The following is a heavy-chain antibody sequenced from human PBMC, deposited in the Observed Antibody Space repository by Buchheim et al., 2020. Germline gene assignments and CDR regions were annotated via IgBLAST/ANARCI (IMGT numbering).Heavy chain of an antibody. J-gene: IGHJ4*02. V-gene: IGHV3-30-3*01. Sequence: QVQLVESGGGVVQPGRSLRLSCADSGFTFSSYSMHWVRQAPGKGLEWVAVISYDGSNKYYADSVKGRFNISRDNSKNTLYLQMNRLRAEETAVYYCAKDLVACTNGVCQTEDYWSQGTL. CDR1: GFTFSSYS. CDR2: ISYDGSNK. D-gene: IGHD2-8*01. CDR3: AKDLVACTNGVCQTEDY.